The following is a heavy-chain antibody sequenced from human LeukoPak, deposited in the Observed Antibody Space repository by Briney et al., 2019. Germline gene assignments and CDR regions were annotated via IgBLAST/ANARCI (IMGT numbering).Heavy chain of an antibody. Sequence: PSQTLSLTCTVSGGSISSGGYYWSWIRQPPGKGLEWIGYIYYSGSTNYNPSLKSRVTISVDTSKNQFSLKLSSVTAADTAVYYCARDVPYYGSGSYYWLAAFDIWGQGTMVTVSS. CDR2: IYYSGST. CDR1: GGSISSGGYY. V-gene: IGHV4-61*08. CDR3: ARDVPYYGSGSYYWLAAFDI. D-gene: IGHD3-10*01. J-gene: IGHJ3*02.